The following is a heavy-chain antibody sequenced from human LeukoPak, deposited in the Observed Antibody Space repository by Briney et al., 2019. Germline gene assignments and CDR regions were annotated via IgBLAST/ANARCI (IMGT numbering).Heavy chain of an antibody. Sequence: GSLRLSCAASGFTFSSYAMSWIRQPPGKGLEWIGSIYYSGSTYYNPSLKSRVTISVDTSKNQFSLKLSSVTAADTAVYYCARQGLLWFGELTYWFDPWGQGTLVTVSS. CDR2: IYYSGST. CDR1: GFTFSSYA. D-gene: IGHD3-10*01. V-gene: IGHV4-38-2*01. J-gene: IGHJ5*02. CDR3: ARQGLLWFGELTYWFDP.